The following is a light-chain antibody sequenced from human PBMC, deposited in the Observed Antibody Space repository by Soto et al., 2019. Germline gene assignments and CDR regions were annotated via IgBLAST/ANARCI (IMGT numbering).Light chain of an antibody. CDR2: GNT. CDR1: SSNIGAGYD. Sequence: QSVLTQPPSVSGAPGQGVTISCTGSSSNIGAGYDVPWYQQLPGTAPKLLIYGNTNRPSGVPDRFSGSKSGTSASLAITGLQAEDEADYYCQSYDSRLSAYYVFGTGTKVTVL. CDR3: QSYDSRLSAYYV. V-gene: IGLV1-40*01. J-gene: IGLJ1*01.